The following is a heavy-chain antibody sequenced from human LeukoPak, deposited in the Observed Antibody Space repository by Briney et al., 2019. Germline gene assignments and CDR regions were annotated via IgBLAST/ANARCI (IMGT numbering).Heavy chain of an antibody. D-gene: IGHD2-15*01. J-gene: IGHJ4*02. CDR3: ATGKYCSATNCYSHLDS. CDR2: ISGSGGST. Sequence: PGGSLRLSCAASGFTFSSYAVTWVRQAPGKGLDWVSSISGSGGSTYYADSVKGRFTISRDNSKNTLYLQMNSLRVEDTAIYYCATGKYCSATNCYSHLDSWGQGTLVTVSS. CDR1: GFTFSSYA. V-gene: IGHV3-23*01.